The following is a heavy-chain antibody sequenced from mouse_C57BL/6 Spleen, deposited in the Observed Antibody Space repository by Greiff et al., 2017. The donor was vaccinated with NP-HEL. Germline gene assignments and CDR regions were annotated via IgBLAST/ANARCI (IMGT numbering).Heavy chain of an antibody. D-gene: IGHD1-3*01. CDR1: GYTFTSYW. J-gene: IGHJ4*01. CDR3: ARGGKDGAMDY. CDR2: INPGNGST. Sequence: QVQLQQPGAELVKPGASVKLSCKASGYTFTSYWMTWVKQRPGQGLEWIGDINPGNGSTNYNEKFKSKATLTVDKSSSTAYMQLSSLTSEDSAVYYCARGGKDGAMDYWGQGTSVTVSS. V-gene: IGHV1-55*01.